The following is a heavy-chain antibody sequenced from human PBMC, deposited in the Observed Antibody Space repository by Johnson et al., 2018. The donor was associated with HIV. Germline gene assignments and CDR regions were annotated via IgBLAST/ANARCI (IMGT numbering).Heavy chain of an antibody. CDR3: ARALKRIAAADDAFDI. CDR2: ISYDGSNK. CDR1: GFTFSSYA. J-gene: IGHJ3*02. Sequence: QMQLVESGGGVVQPGRSLRLSCAASGFTFSSYAMHWVRQAPGKGLEWVAVISYDGSNKYYADSVKGRFTISRDNSKNSLYLQMNSLTAEDTAVYYCARALKRIAAADDAFDIWGQGTMVTVSS. V-gene: IGHV3-30-3*01. D-gene: IGHD6-13*01.